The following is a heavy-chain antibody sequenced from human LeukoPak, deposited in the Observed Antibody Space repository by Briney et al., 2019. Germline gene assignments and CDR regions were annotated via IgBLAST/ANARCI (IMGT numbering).Heavy chain of an antibody. CDR2: ISSSGTYI. Sequence: PGGSLRLSRAASRFTFSSYSMIWVRQAPGKGLEWVSPISSSGTYIYYADSLKGRFTISRDNAANSLYLQMNSLRAEDTAVYYCARHLLSGDFWGIDYWGQGTLVTVSS. CDR1: RFTFSSYS. D-gene: IGHD3-16*01. CDR3: ARHLLSGDFWGIDY. J-gene: IGHJ4*02. V-gene: IGHV3-21*01.